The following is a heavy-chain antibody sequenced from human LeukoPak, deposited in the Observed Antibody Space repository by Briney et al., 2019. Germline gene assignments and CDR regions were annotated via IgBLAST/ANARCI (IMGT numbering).Heavy chain of an antibody. D-gene: IGHD5-18*01. CDR1: GFTFNNHW. V-gene: IGHV3-74*01. Sequence: GGSLRLSCTASGFTFNNHWMHWVRQDPGKGLVWVSRINNDGTSTIYADSVKGRFTISRDNAKNTLYLQMNSLRAEDTALYYCARARGWIQLWSDYYYYYMDVWGKGTTVTVSS. J-gene: IGHJ6*03. CDR3: ARARGWIQLWSDYYYYYMDV. CDR2: INNDGTST.